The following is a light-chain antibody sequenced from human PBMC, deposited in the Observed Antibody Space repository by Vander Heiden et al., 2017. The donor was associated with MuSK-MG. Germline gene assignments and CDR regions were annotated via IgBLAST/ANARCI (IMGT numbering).Light chain of an antibody. CDR1: QGISSY. Sequence: IRMTQSPSSFSASTGDRVTITCRASQGISSYVAWYQQRPGNAPKLLIYAASTLQSGVPSRFSGSGSGTDFSLTISCLQSEDFASYYCQQDDSDPQTFGQGTKVEI. CDR2: AAS. CDR3: QQDDSDPQT. J-gene: IGKJ1*01. V-gene: IGKV1-8*01.